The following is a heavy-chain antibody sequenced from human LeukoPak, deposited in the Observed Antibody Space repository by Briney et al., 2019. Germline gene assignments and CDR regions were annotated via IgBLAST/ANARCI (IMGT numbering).Heavy chain of an antibody. CDR2: INHSGST. D-gene: IGHD6-6*01. J-gene: IGHJ4*02. V-gene: IGHV4-34*01. CDR3: ARFFIRGYSSSSGDY. Sequence: SETLSLTCAVYSGSFSGYYWSWIRQPPGKGLEWIGEINHSGSTNYNPSLKSRVTISVDTSKNQFSLKLSSVTAADTAVYYCARFFIRGYSSSSGDYWGQGTLVTVSS. CDR1: SGSFSGYY.